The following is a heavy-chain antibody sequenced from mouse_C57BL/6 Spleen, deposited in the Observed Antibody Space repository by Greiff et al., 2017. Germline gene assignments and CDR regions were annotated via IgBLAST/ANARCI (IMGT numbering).Heavy chain of an antibody. Sequence: VQLQQPGAELVRPGSSVKLSCKASGYTFTSYWMDWVKQRPGQGLEWIGNIYPSDSETHYNQKFKDKATLTVDKSSSTAYMQLSSLTSEDSAVYYCARSSLITTRAMDYWGQGTSVTVSS. J-gene: IGHJ4*01. CDR2: IYPSDSET. CDR3: ARSSLITTRAMDY. V-gene: IGHV1-61*01. CDR1: GYTFTSYW. D-gene: IGHD1-1*01.